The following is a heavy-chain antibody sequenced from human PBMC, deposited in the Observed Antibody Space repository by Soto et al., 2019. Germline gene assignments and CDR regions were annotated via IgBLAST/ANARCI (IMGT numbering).Heavy chain of an antibody. J-gene: IGHJ5*02. V-gene: IGHV3-74*01. CDR3: VRRAGDYIRGNRSVSAYLLNRSSDP. Sequence: KGPMWVSRIKNDGSGTYYADSVKGRLTISRDNAKNTLYLQMNSLRAEDTAVYYCVRRAGDYIRGNRSVSAYLLNRSSDP. D-gene: IGHD4-4*01. CDR2: IKNDGSGT.